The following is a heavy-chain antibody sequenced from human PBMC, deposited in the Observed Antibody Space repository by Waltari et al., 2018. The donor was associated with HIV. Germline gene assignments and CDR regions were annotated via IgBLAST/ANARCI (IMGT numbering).Heavy chain of an antibody. CDR3: ARDPYYYDSSGYLCYFDY. CDR2: ISYDGSNK. V-gene: IGHV3-30-3*01. D-gene: IGHD3-22*01. CDR1: GFTFRIYA. Sequence: QVQLVESGGGVVQPGGSLRLSCAASGFTFRIYAMHWVRQAPGKGLEWVAVISYDGSNKYYADSVKGRFTISRDNSKNTLYLQMNSLRAEDTAVYYCARDPYYYDSSGYLCYFDYWGQGTLVTVSS. J-gene: IGHJ4*02.